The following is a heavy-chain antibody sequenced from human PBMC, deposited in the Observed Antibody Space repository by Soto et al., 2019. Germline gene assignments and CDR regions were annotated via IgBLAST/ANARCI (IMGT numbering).Heavy chain of an antibody. Sequence: GGSLRLSCAASGFTFSSYGMHWVRQAPGKGLEWVAVISYDGSNKYYADSVKGRFTISRDNSKNTLYLQMNSLRAEDTAVYYCAKDGAYGDYRGYFDYWGQGTLVTVSS. CDR1: GFTFSSYG. V-gene: IGHV3-30*18. CDR3: AKDGAYGDYRGYFDY. CDR2: ISYDGSNK. J-gene: IGHJ4*02. D-gene: IGHD4-17*01.